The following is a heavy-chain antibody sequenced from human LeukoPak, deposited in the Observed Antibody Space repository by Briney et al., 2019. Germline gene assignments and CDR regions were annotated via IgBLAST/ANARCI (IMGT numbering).Heavy chain of an antibody. CDR1: GFILSNCA. CDR2: IDTKGTRT. V-gene: IGHV3-23*01. Sequence: PGGSLRLSCAASGFILSNCAMTWVRQAAGKGLEWVSGIDTKGTRTYYADSVKGRFTISRDNSKNTLYLQMNSLRAEDTAVYYCAKDRFDPWGQGTLVTVSS. CDR3: AKDRFDP. J-gene: IGHJ5*02.